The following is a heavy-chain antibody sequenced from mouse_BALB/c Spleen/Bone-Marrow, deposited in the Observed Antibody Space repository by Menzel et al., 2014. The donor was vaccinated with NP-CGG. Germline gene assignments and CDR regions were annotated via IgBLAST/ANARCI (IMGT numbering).Heavy chain of an antibody. CDR1: GFSLPRFG. Sequence: VHLVESGPGLVAPSQRLSIPCTVSGFSLPRFGVHWVRQPPGKGLEWLGIIWAGGTTNYNSALMSRLSISKDNSKSQVCLKMNSLQTDDTAMYYCARGDYDYAMDYWGQGTSVTVSS. CDR2: IWAGGTT. CDR3: ARGDYDYAMDY. J-gene: IGHJ4*01. D-gene: IGHD2-4*01. V-gene: IGHV2-9*02.